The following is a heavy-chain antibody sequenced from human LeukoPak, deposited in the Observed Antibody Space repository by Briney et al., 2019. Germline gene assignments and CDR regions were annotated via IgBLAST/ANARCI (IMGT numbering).Heavy chain of an antibody. J-gene: IGHJ4*02. CDR1: GYTFTAYY. CDR2: INPNNGVT. D-gene: IGHD5-12*01. V-gene: IGHV1-2*02. CDR3: ARGPRGYSGYNLGY. Sequence: ASVKVSCKASGYTFTAYYIHWVRQAPGQGLKWMGWINPNNGVTNYAQTFQGRVTMTRDTSISTASMDLTRLRSDDTAVYYCARGPRGYSGYNLGYWGQGTLATVSS.